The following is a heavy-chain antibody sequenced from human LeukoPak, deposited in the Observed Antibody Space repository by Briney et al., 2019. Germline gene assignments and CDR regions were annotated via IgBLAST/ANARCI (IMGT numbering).Heavy chain of an antibody. J-gene: IGHJ4*02. Sequence: GESLKISCKGSGYRFTSYWIGWVRQMPGKGLEWMGIIYPGDSDTRYSPSFQGQVTISADKSISTAYLQWSSLKASDTAMYYCARHGLTGGMNGVEKADYWGQGTLVTVSS. CDR1: GYRFTSYW. CDR2: IYPGDSDT. CDR3: ARHGLTGGMNGVEKADY. D-gene: IGHD2-8*02. V-gene: IGHV5-51*01.